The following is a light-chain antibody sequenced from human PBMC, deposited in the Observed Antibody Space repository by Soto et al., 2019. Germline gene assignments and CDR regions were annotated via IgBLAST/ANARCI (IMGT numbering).Light chain of an antibody. J-gene: IGLJ1*01. CDR3: SSYTGGNPSYV. V-gene: IGLV2-8*01. Sequence: SYRTQTTSTSGSPGQSVNISCTGTRSHLGGYDYVSWYQQHPGKAPKLMIYEVTIRPSGVSDRFSGSKSGNTASLTVSGLQAEDEADYYCSSYTGGNPSYVFGTGTKVTVL. CDR1: RSHLGGYDY. CDR2: EVT.